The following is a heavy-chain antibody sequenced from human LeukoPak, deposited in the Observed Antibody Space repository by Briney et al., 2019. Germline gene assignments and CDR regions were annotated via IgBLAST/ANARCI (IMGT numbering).Heavy chain of an antibody. CDR2: ITGSASGT. CDR1: GFIFSGFA. D-gene: IGHD4-17*01. Sequence: GGSLRLSCAASGFIFSGFAMSWVRQAPGKGLEWVSTITGSASGTYYADSVKGRFTISRDNSKNTMFLQMNSLRAEDTAVYYCAKSMTTVTKDFDYWGQGTLVTVSS. J-gene: IGHJ4*02. V-gene: IGHV3-23*01. CDR3: AKSMTTVTKDFDY.